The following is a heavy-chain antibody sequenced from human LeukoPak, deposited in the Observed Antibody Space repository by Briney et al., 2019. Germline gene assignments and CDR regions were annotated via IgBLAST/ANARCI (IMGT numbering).Heavy chain of an antibody. V-gene: IGHV4-39*07. Sequence: SETLPLTCTVSGGSISSSSYYWGWIRQPPGKGLEWIGSIYYSGSTYYNPSLKSRVTISVDTSKNQFSLKLSSVTAADTAVYYCARVRFDWLWGHFDYWGQGTLVTVSS. D-gene: IGHD3-9*01. J-gene: IGHJ4*02. CDR1: GGSISSSSYY. CDR2: IYYSGST. CDR3: ARVRFDWLWGHFDY.